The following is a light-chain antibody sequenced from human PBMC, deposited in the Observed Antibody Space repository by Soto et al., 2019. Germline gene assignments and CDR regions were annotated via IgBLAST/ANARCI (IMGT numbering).Light chain of an antibody. CDR2: EVT. V-gene: IGLV2-14*01. CDR1: SSDIGAYNY. J-gene: IGLJ1*01. CDR3: RSYSSAIAFV. Sequence: QSALTQPASVSGSPGQSITISCTGTSSDIGAYNYVSWYQQHPGKAPKLMIYEVTNRPSWISNRFSGSRSGNTASLSISGLQAEDEADYYCRSYSSAIAFVFGTGTKVTVL.